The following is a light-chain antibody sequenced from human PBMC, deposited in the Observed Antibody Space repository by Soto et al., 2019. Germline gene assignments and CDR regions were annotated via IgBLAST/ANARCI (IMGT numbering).Light chain of an antibody. J-gene: IGKJ5*01. CDR3: QQYNNWPPIT. CDR2: AAS. Sequence: EILLTQSPATLSVSPGERVTLSCRASQSVTSNIAWYQQKPGQAPRLLIHAASTRATGIQARFSGSGSGTEFTLTISSLQSEDFAVYYCQQYNNWPPITFGQGTRLEIK. CDR1: QSVTSN. V-gene: IGKV3-15*01.